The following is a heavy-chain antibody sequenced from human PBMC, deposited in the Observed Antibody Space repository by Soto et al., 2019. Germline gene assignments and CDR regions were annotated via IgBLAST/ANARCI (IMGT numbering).Heavy chain of an antibody. Sequence: ASVKVSCKASGYTFTSYGISWVRQAPGQGLEWMGWISAYNGNTNYAQKLQGRVTMTTDTSTSTAYMELRSLRSDDTAVYYCARDQARTYYDFWSGYYTPPMDVWGQGTTVTVSS. V-gene: IGHV1-18*01. D-gene: IGHD3-3*01. J-gene: IGHJ6*02. CDR1: GYTFTSYG. CDR2: ISAYNGNT. CDR3: ARDQARTYYDFWSGYYTPPMDV.